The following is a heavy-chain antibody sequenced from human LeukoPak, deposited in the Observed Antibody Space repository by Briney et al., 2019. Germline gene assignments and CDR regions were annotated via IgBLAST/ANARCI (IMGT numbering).Heavy chain of an antibody. V-gene: IGHV3-30*02. CDR1: GFTFSSYG. D-gene: IGHD5-24*01. CDR3: AKGQPMVDGYNFDY. CDR2: IRYDGSNK. Sequence: GGSLRLSCAASGFTFSSYGMHWVRQAPGKGLEWVAFIRYDGSNKYYADSVKGRFTISRDNSKNTLYLQMNSLRAEDTAVYYCAKGQPMVDGYNFDYWGQGTLVTVSS. J-gene: IGHJ4*02.